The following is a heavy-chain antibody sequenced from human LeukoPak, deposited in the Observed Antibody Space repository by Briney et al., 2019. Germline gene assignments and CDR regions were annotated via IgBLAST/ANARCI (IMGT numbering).Heavy chain of an antibody. D-gene: IGHD6-13*01. CDR1: GFSFSSYW. CDR3: AKAGSSWYFDLDY. CDR2: ISGSGGST. J-gene: IGHJ4*02. Sequence: GGSLRPSCAASGFSFSSYWMSWVRQAPGKGLEWVSAISGSGGSTYYADSVKGRFTISRDNSKNTLYLQMNSLRAEDTAVYYCAKAGSSWYFDLDYWGQGTLVTVSS. V-gene: IGHV3-23*01.